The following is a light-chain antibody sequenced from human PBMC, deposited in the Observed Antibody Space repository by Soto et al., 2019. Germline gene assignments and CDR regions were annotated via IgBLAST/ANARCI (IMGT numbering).Light chain of an antibody. V-gene: IGLV1-51*01. Sequence: QSVLTQPPSVSATPGQKVTISCSGSSSNIGRHYVSWYQQVPGTAPKVLICDNDKRPSGIPDRFSGSKSGTSATLGITGLQTGDEADDYCGTYDSGLDYWVFGGGTKLTVL. CDR2: DND. CDR1: SSNIGRHY. J-gene: IGLJ2*01. CDR3: GTYDSGLDYWV.